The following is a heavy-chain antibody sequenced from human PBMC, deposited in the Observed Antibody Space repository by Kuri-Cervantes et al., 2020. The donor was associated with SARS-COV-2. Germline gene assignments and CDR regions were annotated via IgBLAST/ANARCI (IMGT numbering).Heavy chain of an antibody. J-gene: IGHJ4*02. Sequence: GGSLRLSCKGSGYSFTSYWIGWVRQMPGKGLEWMGIIYPGDSDTRYSPSFQGQVTISADKSISTAYLQWSSLRASDTAMYYCARRDSSGYYYWGQGTVVTVSS. CDR1: GYSFTSYW. CDR3: ARRDSSGYYY. CDR2: IYPGDSDT. D-gene: IGHD3-22*01. V-gene: IGHV5-51*01.